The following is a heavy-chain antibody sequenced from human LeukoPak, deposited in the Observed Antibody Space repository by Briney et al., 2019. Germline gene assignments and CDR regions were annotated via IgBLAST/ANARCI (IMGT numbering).Heavy chain of an antibody. CDR1: GFGFISYA. D-gene: IGHD2-2*02. V-gene: IGHV3-23*01. CDR3: AKVASRCNSTSCYMDAFDI. Sequence: GASLRLSCGASGFGFISYAMSWVRQAPGKGLEWVSGISGSGDSTYYADSVKGRFTLSRDNSKNTVYLQMNSLRAEDTAVYYCAKVASRCNSTSCYMDAFDIWGQGKMVTVSS. J-gene: IGHJ3*02. CDR2: ISGSGDST.